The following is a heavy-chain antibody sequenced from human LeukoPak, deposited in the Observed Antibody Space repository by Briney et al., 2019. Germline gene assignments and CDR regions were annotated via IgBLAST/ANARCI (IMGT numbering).Heavy chain of an antibody. CDR2: IYYSGST. D-gene: IGHD3-22*01. CDR3: ASTYYYDSSGYYQIDY. Sequence: SWIRQPPGKGLEWIGYIYYSGSTYYNPSLKSRVTISVDTSKNQFSLKLSSVTAADTAVYYCASTYYYDSSGYYQIDYWGQGTLVTVSS. J-gene: IGHJ4*02. V-gene: IGHV4-30-4*08.